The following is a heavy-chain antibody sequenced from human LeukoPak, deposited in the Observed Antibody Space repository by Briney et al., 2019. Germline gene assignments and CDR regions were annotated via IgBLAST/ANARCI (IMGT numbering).Heavy chain of an antibody. CDR1: GFTFSSYS. V-gene: IGHV3-21*01. CDR3: AREGDSGHDEIDY. J-gene: IGHJ4*02. CDR2: ISSSSSYI. Sequence: GGSLRLSCAASGFTFSSYSMNWVRQAPGKGLEWVSSISSSSSYIYYADSVKGRFTISRDNAKNSLYLQMNSLRAEDTAVYYCAREGDSGHDEIDYWGQGTLVTVSS. D-gene: IGHD5-12*01.